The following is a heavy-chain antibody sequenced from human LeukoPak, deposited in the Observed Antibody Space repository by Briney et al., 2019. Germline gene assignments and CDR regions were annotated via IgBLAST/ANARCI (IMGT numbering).Heavy chain of an antibody. D-gene: IGHD2-15*01. J-gene: IGHJ4*02. CDR1: GFTFSSYA. CDR3: ARSPRSGYFDY. V-gene: IGHV3-30-3*01. CDR2: ISYDGSNK. Sequence: GGSLRLSCAASGFTFSSYAMHWVRQAPGKGLEWVVVISYDGSNKYYADSVKGRFTISRDNSKNTLYLQMNSLRAEDTAVYYCARSPRSGYFDYWGQGTLVTVSS.